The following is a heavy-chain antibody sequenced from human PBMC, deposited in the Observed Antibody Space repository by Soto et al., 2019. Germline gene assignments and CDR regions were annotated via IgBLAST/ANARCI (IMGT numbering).Heavy chain of an antibody. D-gene: IGHD6-13*01. Sequence: ASVKVSCKASGGTFSSYTISWVRQAPGQGLEWMGRIIPILGIANYAQKFQGRVTITADKSTSTAYMELSSLRSEDTAVYYCARERDSSSWYAFDIWGQGTMVTVSS. J-gene: IGHJ3*02. V-gene: IGHV1-69*04. CDR2: IIPILGIA. CDR3: ARERDSSSWYAFDI. CDR1: GGTFSSYT.